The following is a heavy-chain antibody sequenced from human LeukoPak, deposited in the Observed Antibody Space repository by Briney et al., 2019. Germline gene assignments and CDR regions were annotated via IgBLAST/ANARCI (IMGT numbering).Heavy chain of an antibody. CDR1: GYTFTSYD. V-gene: IGHV1-8*03. CDR2: MNPNSGNT. J-gene: IGHJ4*02. CDR3: ARRHYYDFWTGRENSFDY. Sequence: ASVKVSCKASGYTFTSYDINWVRQASGQGLEWMGWMNPNSGNTGYAQKFQGRVTITRNTSISTAYMELSSLRSEDTAVYYCARRHYYDFWTGRENSFDYWGQGTLVTVSS. D-gene: IGHD3-3*01.